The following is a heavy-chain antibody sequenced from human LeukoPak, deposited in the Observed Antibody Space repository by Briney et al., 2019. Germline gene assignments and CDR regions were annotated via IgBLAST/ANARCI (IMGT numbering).Heavy chain of an antibody. CDR2: IWYDGSNK. CDR3: ARDWLQHYFDY. V-gene: IGHV3-33*01. CDR1: GFTFSSYG. Sequence: GGSLRLSCAASGFTFSSYGMHWVRQAPGKGLEWVAVIWYDGSNKYYADSVKGRFTTSRDDSKNMVYLQMNSLRAEDTAVYYCARDWLQHYFDYWGQGTLVTVSS. D-gene: IGHD5-24*01. J-gene: IGHJ4*02.